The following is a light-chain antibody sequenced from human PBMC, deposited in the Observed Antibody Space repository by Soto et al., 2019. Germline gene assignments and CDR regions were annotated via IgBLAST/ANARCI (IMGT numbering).Light chain of an antibody. CDR1: QSISSW. Sequence: DIQMTQSPSTLSASVGARVTITCRASQSISSWLAWYQQKPGEAPKLLLYKASSIESGVPSSFSGSGSGTEVTLTSSSLQPDDFADEYCQQYDSYPWTFSQGTQVESK. V-gene: IGKV1-5*03. J-gene: IGKJ1*01. CDR2: KAS. CDR3: QQYDSYPWT.